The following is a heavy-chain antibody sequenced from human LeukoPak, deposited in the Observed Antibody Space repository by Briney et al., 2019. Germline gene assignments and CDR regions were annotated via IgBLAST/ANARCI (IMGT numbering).Heavy chain of an antibody. CDR2: IIPIFGTA. V-gene: IGHV1-69*13. J-gene: IGHJ6*03. CDR1: GGTFSSYA. CDR3: ARSGELRYYYYYMDV. Sequence: ASVKVSCKASGGTFSSYAISWVRQAPGQGLEWMGGIIPIFGTANYAQKFQGRVTITADESTSTAYMELSSLRSEDTAVYYCARSGELRYYYYYMDVWGKGTTVTISS. D-gene: IGHD1-26*01.